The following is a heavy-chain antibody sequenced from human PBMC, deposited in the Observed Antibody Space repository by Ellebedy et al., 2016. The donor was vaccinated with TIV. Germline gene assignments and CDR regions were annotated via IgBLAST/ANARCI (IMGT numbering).Heavy chain of an antibody. CDR3: AREYPHQDY. D-gene: IGHD2-2*02. J-gene: IGHJ4*02. CDR2: ISTGGGST. Sequence: GESLKISCTASGFTFSTYNMNWVRQAPGKGLEWVSAISTGGGSTHYADSVKGRFTISRDNFKNTQYLQMNSLRAEDTAVYYCAREYPHQDYWGQGTLVTVSS. CDR1: GFTFSTYN. V-gene: IGHV3-23*01.